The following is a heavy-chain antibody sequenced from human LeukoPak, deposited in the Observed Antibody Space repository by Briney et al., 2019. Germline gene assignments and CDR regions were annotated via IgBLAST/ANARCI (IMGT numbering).Heavy chain of an antibody. CDR3: ARERLAGLYIDY. CDR1: GFTFSSYE. CDR2: ISSSGSTI. V-gene: IGHV3-48*03. Sequence: GGSLRLSCAASGFTFSSYEMNWVRQAPGKGLEWVSYISSSGSTIYYADSVKGRFTISRDNAKNSLYLQMNSLRAEDTAAYYCARERLAGLYIDYWGQGTPVTVSS. J-gene: IGHJ4*02. D-gene: IGHD2-2*02.